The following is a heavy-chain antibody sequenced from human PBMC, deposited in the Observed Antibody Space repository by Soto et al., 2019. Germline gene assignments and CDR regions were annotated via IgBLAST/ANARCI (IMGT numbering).Heavy chain of an antibody. D-gene: IGHD3-3*01. V-gene: IGHV1-2*02. Sequence: QLHLVQSGAVVKKPGASVTVSCSASGYPVTAYYMHWVRQAPGRGLEWMGGINPATGAAKYTQTFQGRVTVTRDTSTSTVFMELGGLTSGDTAVFYWAGGGGVGVAGSAAFDMWGQGTLVTVSS. J-gene: IGHJ3*02. CDR1: GYPVTAYY. CDR2: INPATGAA. CDR3: AGGGGVGVAGSAAFDM.